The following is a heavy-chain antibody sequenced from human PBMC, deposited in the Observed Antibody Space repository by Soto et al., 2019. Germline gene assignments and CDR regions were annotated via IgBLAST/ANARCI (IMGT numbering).Heavy chain of an antibody. Sequence: SETLSLTCTVSGGSISSGGYYWSWIRQHPGKGLEWIGYIYYSGSTYYNPSLKSRVTISVDTSKNQFSLKLSSVTAADTAVYYCARXVRYCSSTSCYYYYGMDVWGQGTTVTVSS. V-gene: IGHV4-31*03. CDR2: IYYSGST. D-gene: IGHD2-2*01. J-gene: IGHJ6*02. CDR1: GGSISSGGYY. CDR3: ARXVRYCSSTSCYYYYGMDV.